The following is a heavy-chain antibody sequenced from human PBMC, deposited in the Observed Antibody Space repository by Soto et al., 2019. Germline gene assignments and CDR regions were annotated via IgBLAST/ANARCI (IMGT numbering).Heavy chain of an antibody. J-gene: IGHJ6*02. Sequence: VESLKISCKTSGYSFTDYWINWVRQMPGKGLEWMGRIDPSDSYANYSPSFEGHVIISADKSISTAYLQWSSLKASDTAMYYCARLPKVVPDGMDVWGQGTTVTVSS. V-gene: IGHV5-10-1*01. CDR2: IDPSDSYA. CDR1: GYSFTDYW. D-gene: IGHD3-16*02. CDR3: ARLPKVVPDGMDV.